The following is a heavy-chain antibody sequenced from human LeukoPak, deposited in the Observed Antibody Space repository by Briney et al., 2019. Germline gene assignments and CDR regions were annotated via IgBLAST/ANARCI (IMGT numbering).Heavy chain of an antibody. CDR1: SGSINSYY. CDR2: IYTTGTT. D-gene: IGHD1-26*01. Sequence: SETLSLTCTVSSGSINSYYWGWVRQPPGKGLEWIGRIYTTGTTQYNPSLKSRITMSVDTSTNQFSLNLRSMTAADTAVYYCGRQGYTASYYFLDYWSQGTLVAVS. J-gene: IGHJ4*02. CDR3: GRQGYTASYYFLDY. V-gene: IGHV4-4*07.